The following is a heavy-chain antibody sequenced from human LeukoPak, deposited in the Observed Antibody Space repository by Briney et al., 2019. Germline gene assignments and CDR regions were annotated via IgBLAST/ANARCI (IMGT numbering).Heavy chain of an antibody. CDR3: ARNSDDILTGYCLDY. CDR1: GFTFSSYA. V-gene: IGHV3-30*04. Sequence: GRSLRLSCAASGFTFSSYAMHWVRQAPGKGLEWVAVISYDGSNKYYADSVKGRFTISRDNSKNTLYLQMNSLGAEDTAVYYCARNSDDILTGYCLDYWGQGTLVTVSS. D-gene: IGHD3-9*01. J-gene: IGHJ4*02. CDR2: ISYDGSNK.